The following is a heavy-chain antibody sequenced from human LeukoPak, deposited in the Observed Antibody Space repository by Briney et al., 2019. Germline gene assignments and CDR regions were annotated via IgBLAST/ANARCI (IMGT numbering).Heavy chain of an antibody. V-gene: IGHV1-58*02. CDR3: AADPDTTMAFNC. J-gene: IGHJ4*02. CDR2: IVGDSTDT. CDR1: GFTFTSSS. Sequence: SVRVSCKASGFTFTSSSIQWIRQARGQRLEWIGWIVGDSTDTYYAQRFQERVTIARDMSTSTAYLELSSLRSEDTAVYYCAADPDTTMAFNCWGQGTLVTVSS. D-gene: IGHD5-18*01.